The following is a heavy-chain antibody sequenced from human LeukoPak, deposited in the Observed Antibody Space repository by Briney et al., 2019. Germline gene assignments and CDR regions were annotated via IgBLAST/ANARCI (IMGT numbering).Heavy chain of an antibody. Sequence: GGSLRLSCAASGFTFSSYSMSWVRQAPGKGLEWVSYISSSSSTIYYADSVKGRFTISRDNSKNTLYLQMNSLRAEDTAVYYCARGTPNYYDSSGYYDAFDIWGQGTMVTVSS. J-gene: IGHJ3*02. V-gene: IGHV3-48*01. CDR3: ARGTPNYYDSSGYYDAFDI. D-gene: IGHD3-22*01. CDR1: GFTFSSYS. CDR2: ISSSSSTI.